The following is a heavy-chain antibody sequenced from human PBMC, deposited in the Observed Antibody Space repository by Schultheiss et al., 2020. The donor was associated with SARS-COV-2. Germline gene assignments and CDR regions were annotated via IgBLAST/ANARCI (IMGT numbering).Heavy chain of an antibody. CDR3: ARDKGGGGYDWVDY. V-gene: IGHV3-33*01. D-gene: IGHD5-12*01. Sequence: GGSLRLSCAASGFTFSSYGMDWVRQAPGKGPEWVAVIWYDGSQKYYADSVKGRFTISRDNSKKTLYLQMNSLRAEDTAVYYCARDKGGGGYDWVDYWGQGTLVTVSS. CDR1: GFTFSSYG. J-gene: IGHJ4*02. CDR2: IWYDGSQK.